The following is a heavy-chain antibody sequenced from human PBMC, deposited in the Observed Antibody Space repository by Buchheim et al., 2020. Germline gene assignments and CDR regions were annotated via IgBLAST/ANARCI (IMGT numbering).Heavy chain of an antibody. J-gene: IGHJ4*02. CDR2: INQDGTAT. CDR1: GFTFTSYW. D-gene: IGHD3-22*01. V-gene: IGHV3-7*03. CDR3: ARDMYYYDSSGTIDY. Sequence: EVQLVESGGGLVQPGGSLRLSCAASGFTFTSYWMSWVRQAPGKGLEWVANINQDGTATDYVDSVKGRFTISRDNAKDSLFLQMNSLRAEDTAVYYCARDMYYYDSSGTIDYWGQGTL.